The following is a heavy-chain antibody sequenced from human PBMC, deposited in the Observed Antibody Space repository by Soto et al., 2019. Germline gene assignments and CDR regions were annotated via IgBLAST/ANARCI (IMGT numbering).Heavy chain of an antibody. CDR1: GYTFTSYG. V-gene: IGHV1-18*01. CDR3: ARGGYFSGGSCSPLYYYMDV. D-gene: IGHD2-15*01. Sequence: ASVKVSCKASGYTFTSYGISWVRQAPGQGLEWMGWISAYNGNTNYAQKLQGRVTMTTDTSTSTAYMELRSLRSDDTAVYYCARGGYFSGGSCSPLYYYMDVWGKGTTVPVSS. J-gene: IGHJ6*03. CDR2: ISAYNGNT.